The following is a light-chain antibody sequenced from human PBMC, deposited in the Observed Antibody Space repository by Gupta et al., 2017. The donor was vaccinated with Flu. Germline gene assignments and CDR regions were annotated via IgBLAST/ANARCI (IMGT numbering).Light chain of an antibody. CDR3: SSYTTSSTLVV. J-gene: IGLJ2*01. CDR2: EVS. V-gene: IGLV2-14*01. Sequence: ITISCTGTSSDVGGYNYVSWYQQHPGKAPKLMIYEVSNRPSGVSNRFSGSKSVNTASLTIAGLQAEDEADYYCSSYTTSSTLVVFGGGTKLTVL. CDR1: SSDVGGYNY.